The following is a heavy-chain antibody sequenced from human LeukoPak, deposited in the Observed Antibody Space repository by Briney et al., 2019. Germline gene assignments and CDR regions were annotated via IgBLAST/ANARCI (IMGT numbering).Heavy chain of an antibody. V-gene: IGHV3-7*03. CDR2: IKQAGSEK. CDR1: GFTFSSYW. J-gene: IGHJ4*02. CDR3: AVAVAGTGIDY. D-gene: IGHD6-19*01. Sequence: GGSLRLSCAASGFTFSSYWMSWVRQAPGKGLEWVANIKQAGSEKYSVDSVNGRFTISRDNAKNSLYLQMNSLRAEDTAVYYCAVAVAGTGIDYWGQGTLVTVSS.